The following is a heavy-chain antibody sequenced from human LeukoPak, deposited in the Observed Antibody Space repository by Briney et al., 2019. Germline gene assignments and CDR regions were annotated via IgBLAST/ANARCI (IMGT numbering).Heavy chain of an antibody. Sequence: ASVKVSCKASGYTFTSYGISWVRQAPGQGLEWMGWISAYNGNTNYAQKLQGRVTMTTDTSTSTVYMEMSSLRSEDTAVYYCARVQTYYYDTSGYYFGYWGQGTLVTVSP. J-gene: IGHJ4*02. CDR3: ARVQTYYYDTSGYYFGY. CDR2: ISAYNGNT. CDR1: GYTFTSYG. D-gene: IGHD3-22*01. V-gene: IGHV1-18*01.